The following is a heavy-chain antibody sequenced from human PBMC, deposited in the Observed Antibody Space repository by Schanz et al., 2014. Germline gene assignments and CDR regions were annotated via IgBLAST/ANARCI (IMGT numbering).Heavy chain of an antibody. D-gene: IGHD3-3*01. CDR3: ARDDRKDGSNLDFDA. J-gene: IGHJ4*03. CDR1: GFTVNTNY. V-gene: IGHV3-53*01. CDR2: LYIRST. Sequence: EVQLVESGGGLIHPGGSLRLSCAVSGFTVNTNYMTWVRQAPGKGLECVSILYIRSTYYADSVKGRFTISRDNSKNMVFLELSRLTADDTAVYYCARDDRKDGSNLDFDAWGQGTLVTVSS.